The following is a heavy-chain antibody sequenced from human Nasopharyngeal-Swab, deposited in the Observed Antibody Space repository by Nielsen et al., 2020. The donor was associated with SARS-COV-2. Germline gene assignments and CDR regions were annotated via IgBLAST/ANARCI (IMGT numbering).Heavy chain of an antibody. D-gene: IGHD3-10*01. Sequence: SCPVSGGSISSGSYYWSWIRQPAGKGLEWIGRIYTSGSTNYNPPLKSRVTISVDTSKNQFSLKLSSVTAADTAVYYCARGGSTQQDPYYYGMDVWGQGTTVTVSS. CDR3: ARGGSTQQDPYYYGMDV. J-gene: IGHJ6*02. CDR1: GGSISSGSYY. V-gene: IGHV4-61*02. CDR2: IYTSGST.